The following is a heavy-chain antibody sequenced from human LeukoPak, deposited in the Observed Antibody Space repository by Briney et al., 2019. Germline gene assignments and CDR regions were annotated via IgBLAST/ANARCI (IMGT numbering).Heavy chain of an antibody. CDR3: ARESRLRGTSWFDP. D-gene: IGHD4-17*01. J-gene: IGHJ5*02. CDR1: GGSISNGDYY. CDR2: VFRSGPT. V-gene: IGHV4-31*03. Sequence: PSQTLSLTCTVSGGSISNGDYYWGWIRQHPGKGLEWIGYVFRSGPTDANPSIKSRATISVDTSRNQFSLRLTSVTAADTAVYYCARESRLRGTSWFDPWGQGTLVTVSS.